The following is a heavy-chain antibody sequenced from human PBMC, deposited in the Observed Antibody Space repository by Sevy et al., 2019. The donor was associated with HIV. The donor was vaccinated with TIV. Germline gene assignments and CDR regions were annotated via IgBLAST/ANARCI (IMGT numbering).Heavy chain of an antibody. CDR3: ARGRGRITIFGVVSTRGGWFDP. CDR1: GGSFSGYY. CDR2: INHSGST. J-gene: IGHJ5*02. D-gene: IGHD3-3*01. V-gene: IGHV4-34*01. Sequence: SETLSLTCAVYGGSFSGYYWSWIRQPPGKGLEWIGEINHSGSTNYNPSLKSRVTISVDTSKNQFSLKLGSVTAADTAVYYCARGRGRITIFGVVSTRGGWFDPWGQGTLVTVSS.